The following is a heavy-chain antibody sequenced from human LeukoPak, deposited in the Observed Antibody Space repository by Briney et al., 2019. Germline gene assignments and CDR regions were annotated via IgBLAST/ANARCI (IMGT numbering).Heavy chain of an antibody. V-gene: IGHV1-46*01. CDR1: GYTFTSYY. CDR3: ARGIAVADDAFDI. Sequence: ASVKVPCKASGYTFTSYYMHWVRQAPGQGLEWKGIINPSGGSTSYAQKFQGRVTMTRDTSTSTVYMELSSLRSEDTAVYYCARGIAVADDAFDIWGQGTMVTVSS. CDR2: INPSGGST. D-gene: IGHD6-19*01. J-gene: IGHJ3*02.